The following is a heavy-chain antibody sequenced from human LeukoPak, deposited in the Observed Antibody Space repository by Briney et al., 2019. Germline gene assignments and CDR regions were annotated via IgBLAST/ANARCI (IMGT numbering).Heavy chain of an antibody. CDR3: ARADYSSSWYISGAFDY. J-gene: IGHJ4*02. D-gene: IGHD6-13*01. CDR2: IYYSGST. V-gene: IGHV4-61*01. Sequence: PSETLSLTCTVSGGSVSNGSYYWSWIRQPPGKGLEWIGYIYYSGSTHYNPSLKSRVTISVDTSKNQFSLKLSSVTAADTAVYYCARADYSSSWYISGAFDYWGQGTLVTVSS. CDR1: GGSVSNGSYY.